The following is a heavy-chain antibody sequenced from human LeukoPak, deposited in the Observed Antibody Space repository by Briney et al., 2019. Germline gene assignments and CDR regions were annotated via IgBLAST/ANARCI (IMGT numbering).Heavy chain of an antibody. V-gene: IGHV3-73*01. D-gene: IGHD2-15*01. CDR2: IRSKANSYAT. CDR3: LVVVVAAPY. Sequence: GSLRLSCAASGFTFSSYSMNWVRQASGKGLEWVGRIRSKANSYATAYAASVKARFTISRDDSKNTAYLQMNSLKTEDTAVYYCLVVVVAAPYWGQGTLVTVSS. CDR1: GFTFSSYS. J-gene: IGHJ4*02.